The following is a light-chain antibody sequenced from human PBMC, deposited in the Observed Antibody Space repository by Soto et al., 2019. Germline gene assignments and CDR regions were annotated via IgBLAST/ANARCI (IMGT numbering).Light chain of an antibody. V-gene: IGLV1-40*01. CDR2: YND. Sequence: QPVLTQPPSVSGAPGQRVTSSCTGSSSNLGSGFDVQWYQQLPGTAPKLLIYYNDNRPSGVPDRFSGSKSGTSASLAITGLQADDEADYYCQSYDSSLSGHVVFGGGTKLTVL. CDR1: SSNLGSGFD. J-gene: IGLJ2*01. CDR3: QSYDSSLSGHVV.